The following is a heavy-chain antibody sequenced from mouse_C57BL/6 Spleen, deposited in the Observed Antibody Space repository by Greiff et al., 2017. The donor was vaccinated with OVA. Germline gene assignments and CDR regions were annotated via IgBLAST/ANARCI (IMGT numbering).Heavy chain of an antibody. CDR3: ARRGSSWGAWFAY. CDR1: GYAFTNYL. V-gene: IGHV1-54*01. CDR2: INPGSGGT. J-gene: IGHJ3*01. Sequence: QVQLQQSGAELVRPGTSVKVSCKASGYAFTNYLIEWVKQRPGQGLEWIGVINPGSGGTNYNEKFKGKATLTADKSASTAYMQLSSLTSEDSAVYFCARRGSSWGAWFAYWGQGTLVTVSA. D-gene: IGHD1-1*01.